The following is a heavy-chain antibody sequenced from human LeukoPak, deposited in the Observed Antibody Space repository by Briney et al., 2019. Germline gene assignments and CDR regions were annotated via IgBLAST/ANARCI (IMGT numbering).Heavy chain of an antibody. CDR3: AREGFGPKIGIDY. CDR2: INHSGST. CDR1: GGSFSGYY. V-gene: IGHV4-34*09. J-gene: IGHJ4*02. D-gene: IGHD1-26*01. Sequence: PSETLSLTCAVYGGSFSGYYWSWIRQPPGKGLEWGGEINHSGSTNYNPSLKSRVTISVDTSKNQFSLKLSSVTAADTAVYYCAREGFGPKIGIDYWGQGTLVTVSS.